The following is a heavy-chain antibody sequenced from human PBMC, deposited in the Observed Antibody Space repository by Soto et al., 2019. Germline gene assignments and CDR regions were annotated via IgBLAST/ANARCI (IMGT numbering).Heavy chain of an antibody. CDR3: ARDIVLVLAAMRYYYYGMDV. J-gene: IGHJ6*02. Sequence: QVQLVQSGAEVKKPGASVKVSCKASGYTFTSYGISWVRQAPGQGLEWMGWISAYNGNTNYAQKFQGRVTITTDTSTSTAYMEMRSLRSDDTAVYYCARDIVLVLAAMRYYYYGMDVWGQGTTVSVSS. V-gene: IGHV1-18*01. CDR2: ISAYNGNT. CDR1: GYTFTSYG. D-gene: IGHD2-2*01.